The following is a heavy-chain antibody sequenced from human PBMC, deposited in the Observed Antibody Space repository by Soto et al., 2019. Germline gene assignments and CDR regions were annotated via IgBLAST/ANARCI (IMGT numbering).Heavy chain of an antibody. J-gene: IGHJ4*02. CDR1: GYPFTGSY. D-gene: IGHD2-2*01. CDR3: VRDGGKYHSDY. CDR2: IICSSGAT. V-gene: IGHV1-46*01. Sequence: ASVKVSCKASGYPFTGSYLHWVRQAPGQGPEWMGRIICSSGATIYAQNLQGRVTLTRDTSTSTAYMELTSLTSEDTAVYFCVRDGGKYHSDYWGRGTLVTVSS.